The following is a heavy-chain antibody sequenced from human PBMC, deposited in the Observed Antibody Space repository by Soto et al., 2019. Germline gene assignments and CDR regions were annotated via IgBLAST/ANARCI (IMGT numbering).Heavy chain of an antibody. Sequence: PSETLSLTCTVSGGSISSYYWSWIRQPPGKGLEWIGYIYYSGSTNYNPSLKSRVTISVDTSKNQFSLKLSSVTAADTAVYYCARGTDSSYYSDSSGPGLFDYWGQGTLVTVSS. CDR2: IYYSGST. V-gene: IGHV4-59*01. J-gene: IGHJ4*02. CDR1: GGSISSYY. CDR3: ARGTDSSYYSDSSGPGLFDY. D-gene: IGHD3-22*01.